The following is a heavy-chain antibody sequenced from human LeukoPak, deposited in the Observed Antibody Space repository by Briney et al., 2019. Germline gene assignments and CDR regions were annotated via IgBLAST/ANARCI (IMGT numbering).Heavy chain of an antibody. V-gene: IGHV3-7*03. Sequence: GGSLRLSCAASGLTFSSHWMHWVRQAPGKGLEWVANIKQDGSEKYYVDSVEGRFTISRDNAKNSLYLQVNTLRAEDTAVYYCARDLSGSYSSVDYWGQGTLVTVSS. D-gene: IGHD1-26*01. J-gene: IGHJ4*02. CDR2: IKQDGSEK. CDR3: ARDLSGSYSSVDY. CDR1: GLTFSSHW.